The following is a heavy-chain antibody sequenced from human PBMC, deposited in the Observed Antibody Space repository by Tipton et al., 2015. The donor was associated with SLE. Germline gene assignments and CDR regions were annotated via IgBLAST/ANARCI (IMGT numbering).Heavy chain of an antibody. V-gene: IGHV3-21*03. Sequence: QLVQSGGGLVKPGGCLRLSCEASGFIFSDYSMNWVRQAPGKGLEWVSSISSSSRYIYHAESLKGRFTISRDNAKNSLYLQMNSLRVEDTAVYFCAGDDYASGITWGQGTLVTVSS. J-gene: IGHJ5*02. CDR2: ISSSSRYI. CDR1: GFIFSDYS. CDR3: AGDDYASGIT. D-gene: IGHD3-10*01.